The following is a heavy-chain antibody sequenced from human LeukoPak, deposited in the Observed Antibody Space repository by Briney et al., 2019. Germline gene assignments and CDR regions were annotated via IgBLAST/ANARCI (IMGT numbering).Heavy chain of an antibody. J-gene: IGHJ4*02. CDR2: IYYSGST. V-gene: IGHV4-59*01. D-gene: IGHD6-6*01. Sequence: SETLSLPCTVCGRPIRTYYWRWIRQPPGESLEGIGYIYYSGSTNYNPSLKSRVTISVDTSNNLFSLKFTSLTAADTAVYYCARFHGSSSTSDYWGQGTLVTVSS. CDR3: ARFHGSSSTSDY. CDR1: GRPIRTYY.